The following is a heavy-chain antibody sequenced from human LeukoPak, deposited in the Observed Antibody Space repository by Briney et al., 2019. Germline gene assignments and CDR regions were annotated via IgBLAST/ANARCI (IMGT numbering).Heavy chain of an antibody. D-gene: IGHD3-10*01. V-gene: IGHV4-39*07. CDR3: ARVLSGYGSGKGYFDY. J-gene: IGHJ4*02. CDR2: IYYSGST. CDR1: GGSISSSSYY. Sequence: SETLSLTCAVSGGSISSSSYYWGWIRQPPGKGLEWIGSIYYSGSTYYNPSLESRVTISVDTSENQLSLRLASVTAADTAVYYCARVLSGYGSGKGYFDYWGQGTLVTASS.